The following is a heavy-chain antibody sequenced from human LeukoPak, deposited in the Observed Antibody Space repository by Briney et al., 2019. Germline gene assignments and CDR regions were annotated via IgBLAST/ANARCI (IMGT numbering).Heavy chain of an antibody. V-gene: IGHV3-21*01. Sequence: GESLRLSCAASGFTFSSYSMNWVRQAPGKGLEWVSSISSSSSYIYYADSVKGRFTISRDNAKNSLYLQMNSLRAEDTAVYYCARGPIQLWSYFDYWGQGTLVTVSS. CDR1: GFTFSSYS. CDR3: ARGPIQLWSYFDY. D-gene: IGHD5-18*01. J-gene: IGHJ4*02. CDR2: ISSSSSYI.